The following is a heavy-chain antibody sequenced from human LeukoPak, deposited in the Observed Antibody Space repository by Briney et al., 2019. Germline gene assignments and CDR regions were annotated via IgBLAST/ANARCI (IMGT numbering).Heavy chain of an antibody. V-gene: IGHV4-59*12. CDR3: ARTGWKGSSWHMNWFDP. CDR2: IYYSGST. Sequence: SETLSLTCTVSGGSISSYYWSWIRQPPGKGLEWIGYIYYSGSTNYNPSLKSRVTISVDTSKNQFSLKLSSVTAADTAVYYCARTGWKGSSWHMNWFDPWGQGTLVAVSS. D-gene: IGHD6-13*01. CDR1: GGSISSYY. J-gene: IGHJ5*02.